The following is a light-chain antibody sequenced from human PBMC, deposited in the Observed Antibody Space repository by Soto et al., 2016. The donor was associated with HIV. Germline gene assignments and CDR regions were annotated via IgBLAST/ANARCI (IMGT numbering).Light chain of an antibody. CDR3: LQHNRNPRT. CDR1: QSISSW. Sequence: DIQMTQSPSTLSASVGGRVTITCRASQSISSWLAWYQQKPGQAPKLLIYRASTLESGVPSRFSGSGSGTEFTLTISSLQPEDVATYYCLQHNRNPRTFGQGTKVEI. V-gene: IGKV1-5*03. J-gene: IGKJ1*01. CDR2: RAS.